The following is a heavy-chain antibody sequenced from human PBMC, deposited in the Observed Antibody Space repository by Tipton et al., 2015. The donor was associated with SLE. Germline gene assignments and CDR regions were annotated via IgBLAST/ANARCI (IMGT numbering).Heavy chain of an antibody. CDR2: VSGNGDGT. Sequence: GSLRLSCVVSGFTFTNYAMSWVRQVPGEGLEWVSAVSGNGDGTYYADSVKGRFTISRDNSRNTLYLQMNSLRAEDTAEYYCAKGVGSSSASYFDYWGQGTLVTVSS. J-gene: IGHJ4*02. CDR1: GFTFTNYA. CDR3: AKGVGSSSASYFDY. V-gene: IGHV3-23*01. D-gene: IGHD6-25*01.